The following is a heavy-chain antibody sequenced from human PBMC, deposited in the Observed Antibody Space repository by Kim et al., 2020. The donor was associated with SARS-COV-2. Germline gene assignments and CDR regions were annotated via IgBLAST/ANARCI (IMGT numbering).Heavy chain of an antibody. CDR3: ARLRFSRYSWSSPTGYYFDY. J-gene: IGHJ4*02. D-gene: IGHD3-9*01. CDR1: GFNFSNSW. Sequence: GGSLRLSCAASGFNFSNSWMSWVRQAPREGLEWVANIKHDGSEKSYVDSVKGRFTISRDNTDNSLYLQINTLRVEDTAVYYCARLRFSRYSWSSPTGYYFDYWGQGTLVTVSS. CDR2: IKHDGSEK. V-gene: IGHV3-7*03.